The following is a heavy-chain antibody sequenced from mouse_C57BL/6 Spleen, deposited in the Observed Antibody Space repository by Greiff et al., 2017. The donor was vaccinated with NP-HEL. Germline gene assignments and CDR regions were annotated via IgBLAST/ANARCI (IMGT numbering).Heavy chain of an antibody. CDR2: IDPSDSYT. CDR3: ARSTVLRYFDY. J-gene: IGHJ2*01. V-gene: IGHV1-69*01. D-gene: IGHD1-1*01. Sequence: QVQLQQPGAELVMPGASVKLSCKASGYTFTSYWMHWVKQRPGQGLEWIGEIDPSDSYTNYNQKFKGKSTLTVDKSSSTAYMQLSSLTSEDSAVYYCARSTVLRYFDYWGQGTTLTVSS. CDR1: GYTFTSYW.